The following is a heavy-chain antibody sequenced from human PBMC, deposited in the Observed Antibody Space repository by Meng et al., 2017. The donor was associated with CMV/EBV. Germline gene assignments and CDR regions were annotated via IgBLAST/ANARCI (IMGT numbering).Heavy chain of an antibody. CDR1: GGTFSSYA. J-gene: IGHJ6*02. V-gene: IGHV1-69*05. CDR2: IIPIFGTA. CDR3: ARGNWNYRVYGMDV. Sequence: SVKVSCKASGGTFSSYAISWVRQAPGQGLEWMGGIIPIFGTANYAQKFQGRVTITTDESTSTADMELSSLRSEDTAVYYCARGNWNYRVYGMDVWGQGTTVTVSS. D-gene: IGHD1-7*01.